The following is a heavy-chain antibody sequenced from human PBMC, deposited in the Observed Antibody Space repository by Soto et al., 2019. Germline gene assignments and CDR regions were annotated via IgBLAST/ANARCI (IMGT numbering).Heavy chain of an antibody. V-gene: IGHV4-59*01. CDR2: IYYSGST. J-gene: IGHJ3*02. CDR1: GGSISSYY. Sequence: SVTLSLTCTVSGGSISSYYWSWIRQPPGKGLEWIGYIYYSGSTNYNPSLKSRVTISVDTSKNQFSLRLSSVTAADTAVYYCAVLTMTTVTTDAFDIWGQGTMVTVS. D-gene: IGHD4-17*01. CDR3: AVLTMTTVTTDAFDI.